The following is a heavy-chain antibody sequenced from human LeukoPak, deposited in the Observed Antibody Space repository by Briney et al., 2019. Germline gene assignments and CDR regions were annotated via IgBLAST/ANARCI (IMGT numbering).Heavy chain of an antibody. V-gene: IGHV6-1*01. CDR2: TYYRSKWYN. CDR3: ARDHSNSWYPYYYYGMDV. J-gene: IGHJ6*02. D-gene: IGHD6-13*01. CDR1: GDSVSSTA. Sequence: SQTLSLTCAISGDSVSSTAWNWIRQSPSRGLEWLGRTYYRSKWYNDYAVSVKSRITINPDTSKNQFSLQLNSVTPEDTAVYYCARDHSNSWYPYYYYGMDVWGQGTTVTVSS.